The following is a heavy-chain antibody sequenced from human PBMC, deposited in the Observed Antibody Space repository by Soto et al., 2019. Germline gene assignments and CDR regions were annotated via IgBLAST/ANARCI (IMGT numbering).Heavy chain of an antibody. V-gene: IGHV1-2*02. CDR2: INPNSGDT. D-gene: IGHD2-2*01. CDR1: GYIFTGYY. Sequence: ASVKVSCKASGYIFTGYYINWVRQAPGQGLEWMGWINPNSGDTSYLQKFQGRVSMTTDTSINTAYMELSRVTPDDTAVYYCARPFCSTNSCHNWFDSWGQGTRVTVS. CDR3: ARPFCSTNSCHNWFDS. J-gene: IGHJ5*01.